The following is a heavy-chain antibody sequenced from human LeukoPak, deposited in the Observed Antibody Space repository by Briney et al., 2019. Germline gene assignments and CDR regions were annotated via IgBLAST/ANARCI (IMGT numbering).Heavy chain of an antibody. CDR3: ARDSRVGAPTADAFDI. D-gene: IGHD1-26*01. J-gene: IGHJ3*02. CDR1: GYTFTNYG. V-gene: IGHV1-18*01. Sequence: ASVKVSCKASGYTFTNYGISWVRQAPGQGLEWMGWISAYSGITNYAQTLQGRVTMTTDTSTDTAYMEVRRLRSDDTAMYYCARDSRVGAPTADAFDIWGQGTTVTVSS. CDR2: ISAYSGIT.